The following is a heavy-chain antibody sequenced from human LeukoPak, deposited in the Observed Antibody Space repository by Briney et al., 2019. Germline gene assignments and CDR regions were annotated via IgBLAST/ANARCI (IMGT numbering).Heavy chain of an antibody. CDR3: ARSRLGRASAGKKYYYYGMDV. D-gene: IGHD6-13*01. CDR2: ISYDGTNK. J-gene: IGHJ6*02. CDR1: GFNFRTFA. V-gene: IGHV3-30*04. Sequence: GGSLRLSCAASGFNFRTFALYWVRQAPGKGLEWVAVISYDGTNKYYADSVKGRFTISRDNSKNTLCLQMNSLRAEDTAVYYCARSRLGRASAGKKYYYYGMDVWGQGTTVTVSS.